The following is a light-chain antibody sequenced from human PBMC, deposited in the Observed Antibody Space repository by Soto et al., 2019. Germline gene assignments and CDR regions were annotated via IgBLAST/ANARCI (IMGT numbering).Light chain of an antibody. Sequence: EIVMTQSPATLSLSPGERATLSCRASQSVSNNFAWYQKKPGQAPRLLIYGPSSRATGIPARFSGSGSGTEFTLTISSLQSEVFAVYYCQQYNNWWTFGQGTRVEIK. CDR3: QQYNNWWT. CDR1: QSVSNN. CDR2: GPS. V-gene: IGKV3-15*01. J-gene: IGKJ1*01.